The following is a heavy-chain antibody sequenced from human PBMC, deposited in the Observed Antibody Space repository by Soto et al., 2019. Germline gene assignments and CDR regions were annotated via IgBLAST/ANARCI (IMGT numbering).Heavy chain of an antibody. V-gene: IGHV1-69*12. J-gene: IGHJ6*02. CDR3: ATMKGGSQYYYYGMDV. CDR2: IIPMFGTA. D-gene: IGHD3-10*01. CDR1: GGTFSSYA. Sequence: QVQLVQSGAEVKKPGSSVKVSCKASGGTFSSYAISWVRQAPGQGLEWMGGIIPMFGTADYAQKFQDRVTITADESTSTAYMELSSLRSDDTAVYYCATMKGGSQYYYYGMDVWGQGTTVTVSS.